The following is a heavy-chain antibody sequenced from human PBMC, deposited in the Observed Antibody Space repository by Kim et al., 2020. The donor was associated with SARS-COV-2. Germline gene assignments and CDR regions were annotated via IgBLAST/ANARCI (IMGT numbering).Heavy chain of an antibody. J-gene: IGHJ4*02. Sequence: ADSVKGRFTSSRDNSKNTLYLQRNSLRAEDTAVYYCAKDRDIVLPRTFDYWGQGTLVTVSS. CDR3: AKDRDIVLPRTFDY. D-gene: IGHD2-8*01. V-gene: IGHV3-23*01.